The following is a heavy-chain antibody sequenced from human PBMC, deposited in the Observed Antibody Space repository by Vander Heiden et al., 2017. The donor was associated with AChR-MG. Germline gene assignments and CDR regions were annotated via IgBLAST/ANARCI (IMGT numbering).Heavy chain of an antibody. V-gene: IGHV4-4*07. D-gene: IGHD6-6*01. J-gene: IGHJ4*02. CDR3: ARDADSSSSVLLDY. CDR1: GGSISNYY. Sequence: QVQLQESGPGLVKPSETLSLTCTVSGGSISNYYWSWIRQPAGKGLEYIGRIYSNGAINYNPSLKSRVSMSVDMSKNQFSLKLSSVTAADTAVYYCARDADSSSSVLLDYWGQGTLVTVSS. CDR2: IYSNGAI.